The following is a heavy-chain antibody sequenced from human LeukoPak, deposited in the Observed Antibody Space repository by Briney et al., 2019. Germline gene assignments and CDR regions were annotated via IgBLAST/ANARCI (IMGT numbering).Heavy chain of an antibody. Sequence: GGSLRLSCAGSGFPFSIYGMNWVRQAPGKGLEWVANIKQDGTEKYYVDSVMGRFTISRDNAKNSLYLQMNSLRAEDTAVYYCAELGITMIGGVGGKGTTVTISS. D-gene: IGHD3-10*02. J-gene: IGHJ6*04. CDR2: IKQDGTEK. V-gene: IGHV3-7*01. CDR3: AELGITMIGGV. CDR1: GFPFSIYG.